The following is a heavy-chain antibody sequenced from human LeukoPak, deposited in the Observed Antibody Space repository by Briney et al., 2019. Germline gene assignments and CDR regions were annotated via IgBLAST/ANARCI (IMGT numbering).Heavy chain of an antibody. CDR2: ISAYNGNT. Sequence: GASEKVSCKASGYTFTSYGISWVRQAPGQGLEWMGWISAYNGNTNYAQKLQGRVTMTTDTSTSTAYMELSRLRSDDTAVYYCAGGDCSSTSCPLDYWGQGTLVTVSS. CDR3: AGGDCSSTSCPLDY. V-gene: IGHV1-18*01. CDR1: GYTFTSYG. D-gene: IGHD2-2*01. J-gene: IGHJ4*02.